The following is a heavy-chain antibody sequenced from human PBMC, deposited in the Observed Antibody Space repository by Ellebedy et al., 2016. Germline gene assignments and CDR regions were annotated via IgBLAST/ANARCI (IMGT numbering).Heavy chain of an antibody. Sequence: GGSLRLSCAASGFTFSNFAMNWVRLAPGKGLEWVSSISRTGTYIYYAGSAKGRFTISRDNAKNSLYLQMNSLAIEDTAVYYCASRAMAVAATDPPIDYYYGMDVWGQGTTVTVSS. J-gene: IGHJ6*02. CDR2: ISRTGTYI. CDR1: GFTFSNFA. V-gene: IGHV3-21*01. D-gene: IGHD6-19*01. CDR3: ASRAMAVAATDPPIDYYYGMDV.